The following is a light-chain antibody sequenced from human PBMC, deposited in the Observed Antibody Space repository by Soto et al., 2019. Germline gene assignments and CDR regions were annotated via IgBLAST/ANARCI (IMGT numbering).Light chain of an antibody. V-gene: IGKV1-5*03. CDR2: KAS. CDR1: ESISRW. J-gene: IGKJ4*01. CDR3: QQYDSNPIT. Sequence: DIKMTQSPSTLSASVRDRVTITCRASESISRWMAWYLQKPGKAPKLLINKASNLQSGVPSRFSGSGSGTEFTLTISSLQPDDFATYYCQQYDSNPITFGGGTKVEI.